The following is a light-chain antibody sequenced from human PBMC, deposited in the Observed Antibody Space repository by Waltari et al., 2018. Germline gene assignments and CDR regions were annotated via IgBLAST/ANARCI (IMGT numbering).Light chain of an antibody. V-gene: IGKV1-5*01. CDR1: QSISSW. J-gene: IGKJ1*01. Sequence: DIQMTQSPSTVSASVGDRVTITCRASQSISSWLAWYQQKPGKAPKLVIYDASSLESGVPSRFSGRGSGTEFTLTISSLQPDDFAAYYCQKYNTYPWTFGQGTKVEIK. CDR3: QKYNTYPWT. CDR2: DAS.